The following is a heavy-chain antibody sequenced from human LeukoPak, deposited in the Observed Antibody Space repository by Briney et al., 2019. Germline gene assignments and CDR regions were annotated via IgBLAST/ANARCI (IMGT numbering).Heavy chain of an antibody. D-gene: IGHD6-13*01. J-gene: IGHJ4*02. V-gene: IGHV1-2*02. Sequence: ASVKVSCKASGYTFADYYVHWVRQAPGQGLEWMGWINPNIGVTSYAQKLQGRMFMTRDTSISTAYMELSGLRSDDTAVYYCAPSAAAVFYFDYWGQGTLVTVSS. CDR1: GYTFADYY. CDR3: APSAAAVFYFDY. CDR2: INPNIGVT.